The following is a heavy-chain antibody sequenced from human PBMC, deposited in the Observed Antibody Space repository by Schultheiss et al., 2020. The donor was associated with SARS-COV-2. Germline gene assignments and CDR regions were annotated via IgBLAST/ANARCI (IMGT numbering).Heavy chain of an antibody. Sequence: GGSLRLSCAASGFTFNKYSINWVRQAPGKGLEWVSYISSDSVTRYAESVKGRFTISRDNAKNTLCLQMNSLRTEDTAIYYCAKGYASTVWGQGALVTVSS. J-gene: IGHJ4*02. D-gene: IGHD2-15*01. CDR1: GFTFNKYS. V-gene: IGHV3-48*01. CDR3: AKGYASTV. CDR2: ISSDSVT.